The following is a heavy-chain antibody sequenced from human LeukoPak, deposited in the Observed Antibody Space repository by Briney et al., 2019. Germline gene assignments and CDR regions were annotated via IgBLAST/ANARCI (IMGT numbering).Heavy chain of an antibody. CDR1: GLTFSSYD. V-gene: IGHV3-53*01. CDR2: IYSGGST. D-gene: IGHD3-3*01. J-gene: IGHJ4*02. CDR3: ARGLYSDMSGSFDY. Sequence: GGSLRLSCAVSGLTFSSYDMTWVRQAPGKGLEWVSVIYSGGSTYYGDSVQGRFTISRDNSQNTLYLQMNSLRAEDTAVYYCARGLYSDMSGSFDYWGQGTLVTVSS.